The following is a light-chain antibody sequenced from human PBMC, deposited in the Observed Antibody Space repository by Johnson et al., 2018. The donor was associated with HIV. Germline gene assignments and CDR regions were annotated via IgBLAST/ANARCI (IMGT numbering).Light chain of an antibody. CDR2: DNT. J-gene: IGLJ1*01. V-gene: IGLV1-51*01. Sequence: QSVLTQPPSVSAAPGQKVTISCSGSSSNIGNNYVSWYQQLPGTAPKLLIYDNTTRPSGIPDRFPGSKSGTSATLGITGLQTGDAADYYCGTWDSSLGVVFGTGTKVTVL. CDR3: GTWDSSLGVV. CDR1: SSNIGNNY.